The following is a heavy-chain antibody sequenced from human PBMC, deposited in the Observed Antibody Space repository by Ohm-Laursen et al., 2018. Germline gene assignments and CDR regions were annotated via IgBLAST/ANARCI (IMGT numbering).Heavy chain of an antibody. CDR3: AKLLSGGLFPPGAFDI. CDR1: GFTFSTYA. CDR2: ISGSGTNT. Sequence: GSLRLSCSASGFTFSTYAMSWVRQAPGKGLEWVLGISGSGTNTFYADSVKGRFTISRDNSKNTLYLQMNSLRAEDTAVYYCAKLLSGGLFPPGAFDIWGQGTMVTVSS. J-gene: IGHJ3*02. D-gene: IGHD6-19*01. V-gene: IGHV3-23*01.